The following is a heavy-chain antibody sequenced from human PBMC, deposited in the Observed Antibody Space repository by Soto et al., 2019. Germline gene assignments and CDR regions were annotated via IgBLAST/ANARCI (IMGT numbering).Heavy chain of an antibody. V-gene: IGHV3-48*01. CDR2: INSGSTSV. CDR3: TSSASPDAY. CDR1: GFDFNSYS. J-gene: IGHJ4*02. Sequence: GSLRLSCVASGFDFNSYSMNWVRQAPGKGLEWIPYINSGSTSVFYADSVKGRFTISRDNAKNSLYLQMNSLRAEDTAVYYCTSSASPDAYWGQGTLVTVSS. D-gene: IGHD1-26*01.